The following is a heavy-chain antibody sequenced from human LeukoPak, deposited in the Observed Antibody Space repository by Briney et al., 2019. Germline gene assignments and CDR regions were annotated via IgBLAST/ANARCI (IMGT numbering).Heavy chain of an antibody. CDR1: GGSISSSSYY. Sequence: PSETLSLTCTVSGGSISSSSYYWGWIRQPPGKGLEWIGSIYYSGSTYYNPSLKSRVTMSVDTSKNQFSLKLSSVTAADTAVYYCARCRLRYFDYWGQGTLVTVSS. J-gene: IGHJ4*02. CDR3: ARCRLRYFDY. CDR2: IYYSGST. D-gene: IGHD3-3*01. V-gene: IGHV4-39*01.